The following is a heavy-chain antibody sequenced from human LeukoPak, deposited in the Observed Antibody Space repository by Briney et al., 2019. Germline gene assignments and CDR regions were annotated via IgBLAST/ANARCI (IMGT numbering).Heavy chain of an antibody. V-gene: IGHV3-72*01. CDR3: ARGGGGSGSYYTNY. J-gene: IGHJ4*02. CDR1: GFTFSDHY. D-gene: IGHD3-10*01. Sequence: PGGSLRLSCAASGFTFSDHYMDWVRQAPGKGLEWVGRTRNKANSYTTEYAASVKGRFTISRDDSKNSLYLQMNSLKTEDTAVYYCARGGGGSGSYYTNYWGQGTLVTVSS. CDR2: TRNKANSYTT.